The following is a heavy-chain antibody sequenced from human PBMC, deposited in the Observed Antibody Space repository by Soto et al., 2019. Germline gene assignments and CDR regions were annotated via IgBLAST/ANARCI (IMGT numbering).Heavy chain of an antibody. D-gene: IGHD6-19*01. CDR1: GGTFSSYA. V-gene: IGHV1-69*06. J-gene: IGHJ5*02. Sequence: SVKVSCKASGGTFSSYAISLVRQAPGQGLEWMGGIIPIFGTANYAQKFQGRVTITADKSTSTAYMELSSLRSEDTAVYYCARGDSSGWYRGGNWFDPWGQGTLVTVSS. CDR3: ARGDSSGWYRGGNWFDP. CDR2: IIPIFGTA.